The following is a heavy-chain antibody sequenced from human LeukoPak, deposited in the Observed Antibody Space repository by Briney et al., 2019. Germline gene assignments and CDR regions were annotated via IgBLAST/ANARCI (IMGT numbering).Heavy chain of an antibody. Sequence: SETLSLTCSVSGVSVSSIDYYWTWIRQPPGKRLEWIGYMYHTGSSNYNLSLKSRVTISVDKSKNQFSLKLSSVTAADTAVYYCARSYDSSGTLGIYWGQGTLVTVSS. CDR2: MYHTGSS. CDR3: ARSYDSSGTLGIY. CDR1: GVSVSSIDYY. J-gene: IGHJ4*02. V-gene: IGHV4-61*08. D-gene: IGHD3-22*01.